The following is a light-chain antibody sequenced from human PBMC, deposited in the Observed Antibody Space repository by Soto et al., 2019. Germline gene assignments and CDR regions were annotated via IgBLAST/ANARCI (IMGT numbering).Light chain of an antibody. CDR3: SSYTSSSTHV. V-gene: IGLV2-14*01. Sequence: QSVLTQPPSASGTPGLRVTISCSGGSSNIGSNTVNWYQQHPGKAPKLMIYEVSNRPSGVSNRFSGSKSGNTASLTISGLQAEDEADYYCSSYTSSSTHVFGTGTKVTVL. CDR2: EVS. CDR1: SSNIGSNT. J-gene: IGLJ1*01.